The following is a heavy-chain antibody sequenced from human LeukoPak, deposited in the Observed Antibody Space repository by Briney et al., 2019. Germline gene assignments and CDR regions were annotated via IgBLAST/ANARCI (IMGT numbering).Heavy chain of an antibody. V-gene: IGHV4-39*07. CDR2: IFYSGTT. Sequence: SETLSLTCSVSRGSISSPNYYWGWIRQSPGKGLEWIGNIFYSGTTYYNPSLPSLKSRVTILIDTPKNQFSLRLRSVTAADTAVYYCASLRKRGGAFDLWGQGKVVTVSS. CDR1: RGSISSPNYY. J-gene: IGHJ3*01. CDR3: ASLRKRGGAFDL.